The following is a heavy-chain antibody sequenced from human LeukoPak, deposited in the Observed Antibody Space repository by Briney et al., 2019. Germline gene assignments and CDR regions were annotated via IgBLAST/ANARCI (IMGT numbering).Heavy chain of an antibody. CDR2: ISSSGSTI. D-gene: IGHD2-15*01. V-gene: IGHV3-11*04. J-gene: IGHJ6*03. CDR1: GFTFSDYY. Sequence: GGSLRLSCAASGFTFSDYYMSWIRQAPGKGLEWVSYISSSGSTIYYADSVKGRFTISRDNAKNSLYLQMNSLRAEDTAVYYCARLGRAYCSGGSCYSGPYYYYYMDVWGKGTTVTVSS. CDR3: ARLGRAYCSGGSCYSGPYYYYYMDV.